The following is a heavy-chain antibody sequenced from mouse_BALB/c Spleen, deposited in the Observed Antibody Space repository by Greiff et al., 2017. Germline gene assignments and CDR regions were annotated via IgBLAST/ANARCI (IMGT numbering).Heavy chain of an antibody. CDR2: IYPGNGDT. D-gene: IGHD2-1*01. CDR3: ARWGNYGFYAMDY. CDR1: GYTFTSYN. V-gene: IGHV1-12*01. J-gene: IGHJ4*01. Sequence: QVQLQQPGAELVKPGASVKMSCKASGYTFTSYNMYWVKQTPGQGLEWIGAIYPGNGDTSYNQKFKGKATLTADNSSSTAYMQLSSLTSEDSAVYYCARWGNYGFYAMDYWGQGTSVTVSS.